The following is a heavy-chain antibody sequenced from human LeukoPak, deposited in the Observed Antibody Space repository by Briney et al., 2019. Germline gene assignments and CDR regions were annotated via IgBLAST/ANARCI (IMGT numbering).Heavy chain of an antibody. CDR1: GYTFTSYD. D-gene: IGHD2-2*01. CDR3: ARDVGYCSSTSCYHHSGYDPAHAFDI. Sequence: ASVKVSCKASGYTFTSYDINWVRQATGQGLEWMGWIDPNSGGTNYAQKFQGRVTMTRDTSISTAYMELSRLRSDDTAVYYCARDVGYCSSTSCYHHSGYDPAHAFDIWGQGTMVTVSS. CDR2: IDPNSGGT. V-gene: IGHV1-2*02. J-gene: IGHJ3*02.